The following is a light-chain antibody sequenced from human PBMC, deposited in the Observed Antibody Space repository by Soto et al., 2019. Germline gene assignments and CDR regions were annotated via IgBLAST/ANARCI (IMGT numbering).Light chain of an antibody. V-gene: IGKV3-15*01. Sequence: DIVMTQSPATLSVAPGERVTFSCRASQGVSRKLAWYQHKPGQAPRLLISGASTGATGIPARFSGSGSGTEFTLTISSLQPDDFASYYCQQYHTSSITFGQGTRLEIK. J-gene: IGKJ5*01. CDR2: GAS. CDR3: QQYHTSSIT. CDR1: QGVSRK.